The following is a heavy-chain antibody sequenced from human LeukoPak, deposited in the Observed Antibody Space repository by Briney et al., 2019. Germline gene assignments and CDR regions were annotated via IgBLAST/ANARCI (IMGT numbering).Heavy chain of an antibody. D-gene: IGHD3-9*01. Sequence: SETLSLTCGVFGVSINDYYWSWISQSPGKGLEWIGEISHTEGTRYNPSLESRVTMSVGTSENQLSLKLIFVTAADTAVYYCARIRCGHSGSVCYNHWGLGTLVTVPS. CDR2: ISHTEGT. V-gene: IGHV4-34*01. J-gene: IGHJ4*02. CDR3: ARIRCGHSGSVCYNH. CDR1: GVSINDYY.